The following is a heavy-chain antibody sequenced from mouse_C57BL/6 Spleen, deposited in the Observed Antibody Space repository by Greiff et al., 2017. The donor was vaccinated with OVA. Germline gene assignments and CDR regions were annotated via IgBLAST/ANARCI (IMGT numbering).Heavy chain of an antibody. CDR1: GYTFTDYY. J-gene: IGHJ2*01. V-gene: IGHV1-26*01. CDR2: INPNNGGT. Sequence: EVQLQQSGPELVKPGASVKISCKASGYTFTDYYMHWVKQSHGQSLEWIGDINPNNGGTSYNQKFKGKATLTVDKSSSTAYMELRSLTSEDSAVYYCARSDYCFDYWGQGTTLTVSA. CDR3: ARSDYCFDY.